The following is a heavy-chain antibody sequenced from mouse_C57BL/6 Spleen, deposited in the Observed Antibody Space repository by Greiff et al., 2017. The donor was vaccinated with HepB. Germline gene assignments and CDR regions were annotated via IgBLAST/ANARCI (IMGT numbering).Heavy chain of an antibody. J-gene: IGHJ3*01. Sequence: VQLQQSGAELVRPGTSVKVSCKASGYAFTNYLIEWVKQRPGQGLEWIGVINPGSGGTNYNEKFKGKATLTADKSSSPAYMQLSSLTSEDSAVYFCARWGDYDERGFAYWGQGTLVTVSA. CDR3: ARWGDYDERGFAY. CDR1: GYAFTNYL. D-gene: IGHD2-4*01. CDR2: INPGSGGT. V-gene: IGHV1-54*01.